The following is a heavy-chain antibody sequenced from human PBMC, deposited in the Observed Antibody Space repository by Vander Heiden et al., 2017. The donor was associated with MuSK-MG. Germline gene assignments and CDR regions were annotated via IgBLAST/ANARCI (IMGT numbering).Heavy chain of an antibody. CDR3: AREADYYGSGSPI. CDR2: ISSSGSTI. D-gene: IGHD3-10*01. Sequence: QVQLVESGGGLVKPGGSLRLACAASEFTLSDHYMSWIRQATGKGLEWVSYISSSGSTIYYADAVKGRFTISRDNAKNSLYLQMKSLRGEDTAVYYSAREADYYGSGSPIWGQGTMVTVSS. CDR1: EFTLSDHY. J-gene: IGHJ3*02. V-gene: IGHV3-11*01.